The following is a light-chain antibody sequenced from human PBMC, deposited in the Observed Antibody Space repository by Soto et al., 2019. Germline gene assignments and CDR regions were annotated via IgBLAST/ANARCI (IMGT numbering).Light chain of an antibody. CDR3: QQYINTPWT. Sequence: EVVLTQSPGTLSLSPGERATLSCGASQSVGSSDLAWYQQKPGQAPRLLIYGASTRATGIPDRFSGSGSGTEYTLTISRLEPEDFSVYYCQQYINTPWTFGQGTKVEI. CDR2: GAS. V-gene: IGKV3-20*01. CDR1: QSVGSSD. J-gene: IGKJ1*01.